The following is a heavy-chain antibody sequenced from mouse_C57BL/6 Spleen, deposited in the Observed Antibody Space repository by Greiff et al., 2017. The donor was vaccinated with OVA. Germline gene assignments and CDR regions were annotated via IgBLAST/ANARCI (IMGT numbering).Heavy chain of an antibody. J-gene: IGHJ4*01. CDR2: ISDGGSYT. D-gene: IGHD4-1*01. CDR1: GFTFSSYA. CDR3: ARDNWDRAMDY. V-gene: IGHV5-4*01. Sequence: EVQRVESGGGLVKPGGSLKLSCAASGFTFSSYAMSWVRQTPEKRLEWVATISDGGSYTYYPDNVKGRFTISRDNAKNNLYLQMSHLKSEDTAMYYCARDNWDRAMDYWGQGTSVTVSS.